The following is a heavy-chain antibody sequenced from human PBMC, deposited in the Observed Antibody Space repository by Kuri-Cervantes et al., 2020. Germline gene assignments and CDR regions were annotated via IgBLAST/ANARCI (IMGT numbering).Heavy chain of an antibody. CDR2: INSDGSST. CDR3: ARELLIGYYGMDV. V-gene: IGHV3-74*01. CDR1: GFSFDDYA. D-gene: IGHD2-8*01. Sequence: GESLKISCAASGFSFDDYAMHRVRQAPGKGLVLVSRINSDGSSTSYADSVKGRFTISRDNAKNTLYLQMNSLRAEDTAVYYCARELLIGYYGMDVWGQGTTVTVSS. J-gene: IGHJ6*02.